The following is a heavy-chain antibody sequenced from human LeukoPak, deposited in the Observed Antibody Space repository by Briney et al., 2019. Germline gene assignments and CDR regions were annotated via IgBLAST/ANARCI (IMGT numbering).Heavy chain of an antibody. V-gene: IGHV4-39*07. CDR2: IYYSGST. D-gene: IGHD5-12*01. Sequence: SETLSLTCTVSGGSISSSSYYWGWIRQPPGKGLEWIGSIYYSGSTYYNPSLKSRVTISVDTSKNQFSLKLSSVTAADTAVYYCARDSSGYSGYNYYYYYYMDVWGKGTTVTVSS. CDR1: GGSISSSSYY. CDR3: ARDSSGYSGYNYYYYYYMDV. J-gene: IGHJ6*03.